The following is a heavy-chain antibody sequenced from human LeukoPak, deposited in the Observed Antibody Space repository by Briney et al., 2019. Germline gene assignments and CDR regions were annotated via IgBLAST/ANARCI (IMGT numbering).Heavy chain of an antibody. CDR3: ARSGYSFAYGLDY. CDR2: IYPGDSDT. CDR1: GYSFASSW. Sequence: GESLKISCKGSGYSFASSWIGWVRQMPGKGLEWMGIIYPGDSDTRYSPSFQGQVTISADKSINTAYLQWSSLKASDTAMYYCARSGYSFAYGLDYWGQGTLVTVSP. V-gene: IGHV5-51*01. J-gene: IGHJ4*02. D-gene: IGHD5-18*01.